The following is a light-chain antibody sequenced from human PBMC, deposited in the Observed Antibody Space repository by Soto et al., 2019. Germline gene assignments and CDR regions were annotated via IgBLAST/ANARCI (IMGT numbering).Light chain of an antibody. J-gene: IGKJ1*01. Sequence: IVMTHSPATLSVSPGEIATLSCRASQSVSSYLAWYQQKPGQAPRLLIYDASNRATGIPARFSGSGSGTDFTLTISSLEPEDFAVYYCQQRSNWLWTFGQGTKVDIK. CDR2: DAS. CDR1: QSVSSY. CDR3: QQRSNWLWT. V-gene: IGKV3-11*01.